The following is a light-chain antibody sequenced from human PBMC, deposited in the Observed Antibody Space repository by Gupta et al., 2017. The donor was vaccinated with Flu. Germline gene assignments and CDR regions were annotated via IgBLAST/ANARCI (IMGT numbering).Light chain of an antibody. CDR2: EVR. J-gene: IGLJ2*01. Sequence: QSSLTQPAPVSGSPGQSIAISGTGTSSDVGAYNYVSWYQQHPGKAPKIMIYEVRNRPAGISNRFSGSKSGNTASLTISGLQAEDEADYYCSSYTSSSILFGGGTKLTVL. CDR1: SSDVGAYNY. V-gene: IGLV2-14*01. CDR3: SSYTSSSIL.